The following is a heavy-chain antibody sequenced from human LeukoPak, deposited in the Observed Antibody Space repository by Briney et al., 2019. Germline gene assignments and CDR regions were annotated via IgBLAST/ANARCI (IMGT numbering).Heavy chain of an antibody. J-gene: IGHJ4*02. D-gene: IGHD3-10*01. CDR1: GFTFSSYS. CDR3: AKEDGEGFDY. Sequence: PGGSLRLSCAASGFTFSSYSMNWVRQAPGKGLEWVSSIGGSGSSIFYADSVKGRFTISRDNAKNSLYLQMSSLRAEDTAVYYCAKEDGEGFDYWGQGTLVTVSS. CDR2: IGGSGSSI. V-gene: IGHV3-21*01.